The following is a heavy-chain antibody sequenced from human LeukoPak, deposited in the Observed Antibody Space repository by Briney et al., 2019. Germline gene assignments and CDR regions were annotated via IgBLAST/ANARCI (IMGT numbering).Heavy chain of an antibody. CDR2: ISYDGSNK. V-gene: IGHV3-30*04. D-gene: IGHD3-10*02. Sequence: PGGSLRLSCAASGFTFSIYAMHWVRQAPGKGLECVAVISYDGSNKYYADSVKGRFTISRDNSKNTLYLQMNSLRAEDTAVYYCARDQENYYVGYAFDIWGQGTMVTVSS. CDR1: GFTFSIYA. CDR3: ARDQENYYVGYAFDI. J-gene: IGHJ3*02.